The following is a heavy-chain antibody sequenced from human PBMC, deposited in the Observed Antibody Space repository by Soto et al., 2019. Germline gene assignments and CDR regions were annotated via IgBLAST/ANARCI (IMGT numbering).Heavy chain of an antibody. Sequence: QVQLQESGPGLVKPSQPLSLTCTVSGGSISSGGYYWGWIRQHPGKGLEWIGYIYYSGSTYYNPSLKSRVTISVDTSKNQFSLKLSSVTAADTAVYYCARDRGAITMVRGAYFDSWGQGTLVTVSS. CDR1: GGSISSGGYY. CDR3: ARDRGAITMVRGAYFDS. CDR2: IYYSGST. J-gene: IGHJ4*02. D-gene: IGHD3-10*01. V-gene: IGHV4-31*03.